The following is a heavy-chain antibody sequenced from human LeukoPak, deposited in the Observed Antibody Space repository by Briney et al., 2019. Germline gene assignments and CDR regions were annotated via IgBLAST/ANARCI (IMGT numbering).Heavy chain of an antibody. CDR1: GFTFSNYW. V-gene: IGHV3-74*01. D-gene: IGHD3-3*01. J-gene: IGHJ4*02. CDR2: ISSDASST. CDR3: ARDAFGVDKSPF. Sequence: AGGSLRLSCAASGFTFSNYWMHWVRQAPGKGLVWVSRISSDASSTSYADSGKGRSTISRDNAKNTLYLQMNSLSAEDTAVYYCARDAFGVDKSPFWGQGTLVTVSS.